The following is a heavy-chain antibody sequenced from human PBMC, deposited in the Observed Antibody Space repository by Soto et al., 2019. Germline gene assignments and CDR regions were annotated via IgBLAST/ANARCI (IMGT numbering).Heavy chain of an antibody. Sequence: QVQLQESGPGLVKPSETLSLTCTVSGASISGHFWSWIRQPPGQGLEWIAYIYNSGSSYNPSLKSRVTISLDTSKNQLSLKLSSVIAADSAIYYCAINADVWGQGTTVTVSS. CDR1: GASISGHF. CDR3: AINADV. CDR2: IYNSGS. J-gene: IGHJ6*02. V-gene: IGHV4-59*08.